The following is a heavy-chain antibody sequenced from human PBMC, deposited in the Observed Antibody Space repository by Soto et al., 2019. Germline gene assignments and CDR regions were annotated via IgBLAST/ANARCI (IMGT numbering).Heavy chain of an antibody. V-gene: IGHV4-34*01. J-gene: IGHJ4*02. CDR2: INHSGST. Sequence: SETLSLTCAVYGGSFSGYYWSWIRQPPGKGLEWIGEINHSGSTNYNPSLKSRVTISVDTSKNQFSLKLSSVTAADTAVYYCARVRGRITIFGVVIPYYFDYWGQGSLVPVSS. CDR1: GGSFSGYY. D-gene: IGHD3-3*01. CDR3: ARVRGRITIFGVVIPYYFDY.